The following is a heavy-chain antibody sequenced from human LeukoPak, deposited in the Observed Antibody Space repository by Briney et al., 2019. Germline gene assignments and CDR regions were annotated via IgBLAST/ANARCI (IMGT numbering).Heavy chain of an antibody. CDR1: GYTFTSYY. CDR2: INPSGGST. CDR3: ASPHLGGNIAVADHSIDY. Sequence: ASVKVSCKASGYTFTSYYIHWVRQAPGQGLEWMGIINPSGGSTSYAQKFQGRVTMTRDTSTSTVYMELSSLRSDDTAVYYCASPHLGGNIAVADHSIDYWGQGTLVTVSS. V-gene: IGHV1-46*01. D-gene: IGHD6-19*01. J-gene: IGHJ4*02.